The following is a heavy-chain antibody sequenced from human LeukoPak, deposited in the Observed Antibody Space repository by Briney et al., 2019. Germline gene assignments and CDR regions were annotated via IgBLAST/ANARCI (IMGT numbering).Heavy chain of an antibody. CDR3: ARDGPSGGQYDY. Sequence: GGSLRLSCAASGFNFRTYGMHWVRQAPGKGLEWVAFIRYDGSNKHYADSVRGRFTVSRDNAKNSLYLQMNSLRAEDTAVYYCARDGPSGGQYDYWGQGTLVTVSS. J-gene: IGHJ4*02. V-gene: IGHV3-30*02. CDR2: IRYDGSNK. D-gene: IGHD4-23*01. CDR1: GFNFRTYG.